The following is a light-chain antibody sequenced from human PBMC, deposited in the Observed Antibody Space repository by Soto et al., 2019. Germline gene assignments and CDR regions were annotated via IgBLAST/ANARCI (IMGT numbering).Light chain of an antibody. CDR3: QQYTTYPWT. Sequence: DIQMTQSPSTLSASVGERVTITCRASQSVSSWLAWYQQKPGKAPRLLIYKASNLQSGVPSRFSGRGSGTEFTLTLSRMQSDDFAAYHCQQYTTYPWTFGPGTKVEFK. CDR2: KAS. CDR1: QSVSSW. V-gene: IGKV1-5*03. J-gene: IGKJ1*01.